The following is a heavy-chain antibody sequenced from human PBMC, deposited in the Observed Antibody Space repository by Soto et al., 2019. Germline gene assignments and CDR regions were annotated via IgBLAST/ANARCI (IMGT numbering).Heavy chain of an antibody. Sequence: EVQLVESGGGLVQPGGSLRLSCAASGFTFSTNEMDWVRQAPGKGLQWVSYISSSADSIHYADSVKGRFTVSRDNAKNSLYLQMNSLRVGDTAIYYCSTRSGWFAHWGQGTLVTVSS. D-gene: IGHD6-19*01. CDR2: ISSSADSI. CDR1: GFTFSTNE. V-gene: IGHV3-48*03. CDR3: STRSGWFAH. J-gene: IGHJ5*02.